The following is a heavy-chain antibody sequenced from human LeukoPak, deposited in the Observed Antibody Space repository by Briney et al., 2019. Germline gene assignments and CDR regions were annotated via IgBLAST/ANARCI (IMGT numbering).Heavy chain of an antibody. J-gene: IGHJ4*02. CDR1: GGSISDDS. Sequence: SETLSLTCTVSGGSISDDSWTWIRQPPGKGLDWIGSIFDIGSITYNPSLRSRLTISVETSKNQISLKLNSVTAADTAVYFCARAASGDRYSGYAKDRYYFDRWGQGTLVTVSS. CDR2: IFDIGSI. V-gene: IGHV4-59*01. CDR3: ARAASGDRYSGYAKDRYYFDR. D-gene: IGHD5-12*01.